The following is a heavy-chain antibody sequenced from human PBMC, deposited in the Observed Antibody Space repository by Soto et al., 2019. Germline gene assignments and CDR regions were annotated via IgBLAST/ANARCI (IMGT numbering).Heavy chain of an antibody. D-gene: IGHD3-9*01. CDR3: ARDHDILTGYPGLAY. Sequence: GGSLRLSCAASGFTFSSYGMHWVRQAPGKGLEWVAVIGYDGSNKYYADSVKVRFTISRDNSKNTLYLQMNSLRAEDTAVYYCARDHDILTGYPGLAYWGQGTLVTVSS. V-gene: IGHV3-33*01. CDR1: GFTFSSYG. CDR2: IGYDGSNK. J-gene: IGHJ4*02.